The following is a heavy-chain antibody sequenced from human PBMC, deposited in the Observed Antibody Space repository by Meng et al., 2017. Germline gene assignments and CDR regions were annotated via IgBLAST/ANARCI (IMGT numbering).Heavy chain of an antibody. CDR3: ARNLLHCSGGSCYSQPDAFDI. Sequence: SVKVSCKASGYTFTSYGISWVRQAPGQGLEWMGGIIPIFGTANYAQKFQGRVTITTDESTSTAYMELSSLRPEDTAVYYCARNLLHCSGGSCYSQPDAFDIWGQGTMVTVSS. J-gene: IGHJ3*02. CDR2: IIPIFGTA. CDR1: GYTFTSYG. V-gene: IGHV1-69*05. D-gene: IGHD2-15*01.